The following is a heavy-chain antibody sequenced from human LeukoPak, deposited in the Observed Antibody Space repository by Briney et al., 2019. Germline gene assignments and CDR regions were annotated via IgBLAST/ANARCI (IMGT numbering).Heavy chain of an antibody. J-gene: IGHJ6*03. CDR1: GGSISSYY. Sequence: SETLSLTCTVSGGSISSYYWSWIRQPPGKGLEWIGYIYYSGSTNYKPSLKSRVTISVDTSKNQFSLKLSSVTAADTAVYYCARQPLTGPYSYYFHNMDVWGKGTTVTISS. CDR2: IYYSGST. D-gene: IGHD7-27*01. CDR3: ARQPLTGPYSYYFHNMDV. V-gene: IGHV4-59*08.